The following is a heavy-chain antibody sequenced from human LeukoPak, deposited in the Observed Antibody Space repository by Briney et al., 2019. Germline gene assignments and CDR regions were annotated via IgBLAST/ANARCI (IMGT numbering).Heavy chain of an antibody. Sequence: ASVKVSCKASGYTFTSYGISWVRQAPGQGLEWMGWISAYNGNTNYAQKLQGRVTMTTDTSTSTAYMELRSLRSDDTAVYYGARDKPVVVVAATSYYYYMDVWGKGTTVTISS. D-gene: IGHD2-15*01. J-gene: IGHJ6*03. CDR1: GYTFTSYG. CDR2: ISAYNGNT. CDR3: ARDKPVVVVAATSYYYYMDV. V-gene: IGHV1-18*01.